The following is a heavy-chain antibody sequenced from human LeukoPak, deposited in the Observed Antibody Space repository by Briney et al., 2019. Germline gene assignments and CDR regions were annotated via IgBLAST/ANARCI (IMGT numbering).Heavy chain of an antibody. D-gene: IGHD3-22*01. CDR1: GFTFSIYA. CDR3: ARDRPNYYGSDGHYYRRDGDY. CDR2: ITSRGESA. J-gene: IGHJ4*02. Sequence: GGSLRLSCAASGFTFSIYAMSWVRQAPGKGLQWVSSITSRGESAWYVDSVKGRFTITRDNSENTLYLQMHSLRAEDTAVYYCARDRPNYYGSDGHYYRRDGDYWGRGTLVSVSS. V-gene: IGHV3-23*01.